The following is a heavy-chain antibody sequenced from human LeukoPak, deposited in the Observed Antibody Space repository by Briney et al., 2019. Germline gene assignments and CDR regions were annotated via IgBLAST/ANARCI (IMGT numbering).Heavy chain of an antibody. Sequence: GGSLRLSCAASGFTFSSYWMSWVRQPPGKGLEWVAKINQDGSEKYYVDSVKGRFTISRDNAKNSLYLQMNSLRAEDTAVYYCARGMSTGEYWGQGTLVTVSS. CDR2: INQDGSEK. V-gene: IGHV3-7*04. CDR3: ARGMSTGEY. D-gene: IGHD3-16*01. CDR1: GFTFSSYW. J-gene: IGHJ4*02.